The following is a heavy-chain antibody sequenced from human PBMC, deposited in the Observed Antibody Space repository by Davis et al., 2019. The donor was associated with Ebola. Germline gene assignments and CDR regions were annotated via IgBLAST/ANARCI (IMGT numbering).Heavy chain of an antibody. V-gene: IGHV4-34*01. CDR1: GVSFSGYY. D-gene: IGHD3-10*01. CDR3: ARGQRYYGSGRWNY. CDR2: INHSGST. J-gene: IGHJ4*02. Sequence: MPSETLSLTCAVYGVSFSGYYWSWIRQPPGKGLEWIGEINHSGSTNYNPSLKSRVTISVDTSKNQFSLKLSSVTAADTAVYYCARGQRYYGSGRWNYWGQGTLVTVSS.